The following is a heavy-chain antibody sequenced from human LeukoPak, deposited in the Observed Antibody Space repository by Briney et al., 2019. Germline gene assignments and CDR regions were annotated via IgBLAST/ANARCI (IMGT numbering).Heavy chain of an antibody. CDR3: SRVAKHFRGGLSFYFMDV. J-gene: IGHJ6*03. CDR1: GGSIINYY. D-gene: IGHD3-10*01. Sequence: SETLSLTCTVSGGSIINYYWTWIRQPPGKGLEWIGHIYYSGSTNCNPSLNSRVTISVDTSKKQFSLKLTSVIAADTAVYYCSRVAKHFRGGLSFYFMDVWGIGTTVTISS. V-gene: IGHV4-59*01. CDR2: IYYSGST.